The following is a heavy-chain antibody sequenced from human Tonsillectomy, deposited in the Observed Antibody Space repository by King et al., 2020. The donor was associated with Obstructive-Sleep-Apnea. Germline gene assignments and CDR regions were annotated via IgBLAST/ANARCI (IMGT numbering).Heavy chain of an antibody. D-gene: IGHD3-9*01. CDR2: IYYSGST. CDR3: ARGGRDDILTGSPCYY. J-gene: IGHJ4*02. CDR1: GGSISSGCYY. V-gene: IGHV4-31*03. Sequence: VQLQESGPGLVKPSQTLSLTCTVSGGSISSGCYYWSWLRQPPGKVLEWMGYIYYSGSTYYNPSLKSRVTISVDTHKNPLSLKLSSVTAADTAVYYCARGGRDDILTGSPCYYWGQGTLVTVSS.